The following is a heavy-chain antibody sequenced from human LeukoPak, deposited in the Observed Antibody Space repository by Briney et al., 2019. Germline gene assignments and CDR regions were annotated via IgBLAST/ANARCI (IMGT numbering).Heavy chain of an antibody. D-gene: IGHD6-6*01. J-gene: IGHJ4*02. CDR3: ARDSSRGPQIDY. CDR1: GFTFSTYS. CDR2: ISSSSSYI. V-gene: IGHV3-21*01. Sequence: GGSLRLSCTASGFTFSTYSMNWVRQAPGKGLEWVSSISSSSSYIYYADSVKGRFTISRDNAKNSLYLQMNSLRAEDTAVYYCARDSSRGPQIDYWGQGTLVTVSS.